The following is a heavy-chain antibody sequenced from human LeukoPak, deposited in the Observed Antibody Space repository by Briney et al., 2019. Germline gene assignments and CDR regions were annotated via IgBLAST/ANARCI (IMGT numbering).Heavy chain of an antibody. J-gene: IGHJ2*01. CDR1: GFTVSSNY. Sequence: GGSLRLSCAASGFTVSSNYMSWVRQAPGKGLEWVSVIYSGGSTYYADSVKGRFTISRDNSKNTLYPQMNSLRAEDTAVYYCAREWGHWYLDLWGRGTLVTVSS. D-gene: IGHD3-16*01. V-gene: IGHV3-66*01. CDR3: AREWGHWYLDL. CDR2: IYSGGST.